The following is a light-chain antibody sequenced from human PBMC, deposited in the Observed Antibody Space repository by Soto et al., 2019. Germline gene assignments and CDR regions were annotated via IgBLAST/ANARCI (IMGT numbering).Light chain of an antibody. J-gene: IGKJ4*01. CDR3: QQYENLPLT. CDR1: QDIRSD. Sequence: DTQLTQSPSSLSASVGDRVSITCQASQDIRSDLLWFQQKPGESPKLLIFVASNLKTGVPSRFSGSGSGTHFTFTISSLQAEDVATYFCQQYENLPLTFGGGTKVVI. V-gene: IGKV1-33*01. CDR2: VAS.